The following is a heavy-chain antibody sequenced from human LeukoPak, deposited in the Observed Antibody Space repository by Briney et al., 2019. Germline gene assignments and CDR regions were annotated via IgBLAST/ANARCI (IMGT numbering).Heavy chain of an antibody. V-gene: IGHV4-34*01. CDR3: ARGPGVFGWFDY. D-gene: IGHD3-3*01. J-gene: IGHJ4*02. Sequence: SETLSLTCAVYGGSFSGYYWSWIRQPPGTGLEWIGEINHSGSTNYNPSLKSRVTISVDTSKNQFSLKLSSVTAADTAVYYCARGPGVFGWFDYWGQGTLVTVSS. CDR2: INHSGST. CDR1: GGSFSGYY.